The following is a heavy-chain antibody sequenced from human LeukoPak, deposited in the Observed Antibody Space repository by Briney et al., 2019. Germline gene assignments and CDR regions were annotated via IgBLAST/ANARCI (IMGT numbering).Heavy chain of an antibody. Sequence: ASVKVSCKASGGTFSSYAISWVRQAPGQGLEWMGGIIPIFGTANYAQKFQGRVTITADESTSTAYMELSSLRSEDTAVYYCARERSTPGYYYDSSGYSDAFDIWGQGTMVTVSS. V-gene: IGHV1-69*13. CDR3: ARERSTPGYYYDSSGYSDAFDI. J-gene: IGHJ3*02. D-gene: IGHD3-22*01. CDR1: GGTFSSYA. CDR2: IIPIFGTA.